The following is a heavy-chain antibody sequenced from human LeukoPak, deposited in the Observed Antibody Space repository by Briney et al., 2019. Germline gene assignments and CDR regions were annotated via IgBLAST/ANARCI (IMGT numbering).Heavy chain of an antibody. CDR2: INSDESGT. CDR1: GFTLSSYW. V-gene: IGHV3-74*01. J-gene: IGHJ4*02. CDR3: ARGSDFWSGYYNDY. D-gene: IGHD3-3*01. Sequence: GGSLRLSCVASGFTLSSYWMHWVRQAPGKGLAWISRINSDESGTVYADSVKGRFTISRDNAKNTLYLQMNSLRAEDTAVYYCARGSDFWSGYYNDYWGQGTLVTVSS.